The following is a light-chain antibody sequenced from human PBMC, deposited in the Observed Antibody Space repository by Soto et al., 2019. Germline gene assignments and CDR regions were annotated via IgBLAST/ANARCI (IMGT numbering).Light chain of an antibody. J-gene: IGLJ1*01. CDR2: EVR. CDR3: SSYTSTSTLYA. V-gene: IGLV2-14*01. Sequence: QSVLTQPASVSGSLGQSITISCTGTSSDVGEYNYVSWYQQHPGKAPKLMIYEVRNRPSGVSNRFSGSKSGNTASLTISGLQPEDEADYYCSSYTSTSTLYAFGTGTKVTVL. CDR1: SSDVGEYNY.